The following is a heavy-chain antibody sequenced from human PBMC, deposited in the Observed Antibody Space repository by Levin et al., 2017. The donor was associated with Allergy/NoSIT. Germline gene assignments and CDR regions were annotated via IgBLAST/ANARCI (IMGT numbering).Heavy chain of an antibody. CDR2: IKQDGSDK. D-gene: IGHD3-10*01. CDR3: ARDHDGEDEYFDF. CDR1: GFTFRTFW. J-gene: IGHJ4*02. V-gene: IGHV3-7*01. Sequence: PGGSLRLSCAASGFTFRTFWMSWVRQAPGKGPEWVANIKQDGSDKYYVDSVEGRFTVSRDNAKSSLYLQMNSLRGEDTAVYYCARDHDGEDEYFDFWGQGTLVTVSS.